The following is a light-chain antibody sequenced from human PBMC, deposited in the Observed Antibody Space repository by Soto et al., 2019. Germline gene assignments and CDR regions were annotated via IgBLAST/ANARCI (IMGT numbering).Light chain of an antibody. CDR3: QQYDSSPWT. J-gene: IGKJ1*01. CDR1: QSVSSSF. Sequence: EIVLTQSPGTLSLSPGERATISCRASQSVSSSFLAWYQQKPGQAPRLLIYGASSRATGILDRFSGSGSGTDFTLSISGLEPEDFAMYYCQQYDSSPWTFGQWTKVQIK. CDR2: GAS. V-gene: IGKV3-20*01.